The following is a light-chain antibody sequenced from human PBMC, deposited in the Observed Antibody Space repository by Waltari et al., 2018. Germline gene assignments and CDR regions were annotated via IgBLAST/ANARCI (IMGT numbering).Light chain of an antibody. CDR1: QSIRNY. V-gene: IGKV3-11*01. CDR2: DAS. CDR3: QQRSNWPRFT. J-gene: IGKJ3*01. Sequence: EVVLTQSPATLSLSPGERATLSCRASQSIRNYLAWYQQKSGQAPRLLIYDASTRATGIPARFSGSGSGTDFTLSISSLEPEDFATYFCQQRSNWPRFTFGPGTKVDIK.